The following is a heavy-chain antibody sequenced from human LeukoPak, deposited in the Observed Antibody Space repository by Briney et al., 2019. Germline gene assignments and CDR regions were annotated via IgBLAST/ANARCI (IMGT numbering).Heavy chain of an antibody. CDR1: GYAFTGYY. V-gene: IGHV1-2*04. CDR2: INPNSGGT. D-gene: IGHD1-26*01. CDR3: ARDEDIVGATGGKAFDI. J-gene: IGHJ3*02. Sequence: ASVKVSCKASGYAFTGYYMHWVRQAPGQGLEWMGWINPNSGGTNYAQKFQGWVTMTRDTSISTAYMELSSLRSEDTAVYYCARDEDIVGATGGKAFDIWGQGTMVTVSS.